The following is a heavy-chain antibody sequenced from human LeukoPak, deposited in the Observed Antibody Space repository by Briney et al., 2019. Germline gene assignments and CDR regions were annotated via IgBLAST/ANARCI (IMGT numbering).Heavy chain of an antibody. J-gene: IGHJ4*02. V-gene: IGHV5-51*01. CDR1: GYSFTNYW. Sequence: GESLKISCKGSGYSFTNYWIGWVRQMPGKGLEWMGIIYPDDSDTRYSPSFQGQVTISADKSISTAYLQWSSLKASDTAMYYCARYYYDSSAGPLDYWGQGTLVTVSS. D-gene: IGHD3-22*01. CDR3: ARYYYDSSAGPLDY. CDR2: IYPDDSDT.